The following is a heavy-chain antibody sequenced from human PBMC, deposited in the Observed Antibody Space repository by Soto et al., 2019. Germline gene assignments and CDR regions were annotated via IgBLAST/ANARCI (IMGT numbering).Heavy chain of an antibody. CDR1: GFTFSSYG. CDR3: AKDTLAMTTVTTETDY. CDR2: ISYDGSNK. J-gene: IGHJ4*02. Sequence: QVQLVESGGGVVQPGRSLRLSCAASGFTFSSYGMHWVRQAPGKGLEWVAVISYDGSNKYYADSVKGRFTISRDNSKNSLYLKMNSLRAEDTAVYYCAKDTLAMTTVTTETDYWGQGTLVTVAS. D-gene: IGHD4-4*01. V-gene: IGHV3-30*18.